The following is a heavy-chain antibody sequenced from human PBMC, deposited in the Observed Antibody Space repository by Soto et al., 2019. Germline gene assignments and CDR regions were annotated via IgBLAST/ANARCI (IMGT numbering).Heavy chain of an antibody. CDR3: ANIIPWVVVGVGGMAV. Sequence: QITLKESGPTLVKPTQTLTLTCTFSGFSLNTRGVGVGWIRQPPGKALEWLALIYWDDDKRYSPSLKTRLTSTTDTSKNQVVLTMTNIDPVDTATYFCANIIPWVVVGVGGMAVWGQGTTVTVSS. J-gene: IGHJ6*02. D-gene: IGHD2-21*01. V-gene: IGHV2-5*02. CDR2: IYWDDDK. CDR1: GFSLNTRGVG.